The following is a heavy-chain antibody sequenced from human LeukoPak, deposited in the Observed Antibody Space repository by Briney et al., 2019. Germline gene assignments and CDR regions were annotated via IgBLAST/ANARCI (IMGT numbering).Heavy chain of an antibody. CDR2: IAGIGGIT. D-gene: IGHD3-10*01. J-gene: IGHJ4*02. Sequence: GGSLRLSCAASGFTFSTYAMSWVRQAPGKGLEWVSSIAGIGGITYYADSVKGRFTISRDNSKNTLYLEVISLTAEDTAVYYCAKDDAWLRFGEWSQGTLVTVSS. V-gene: IGHV3-23*01. CDR1: GFTFSTYA. CDR3: AKDDAWLRFGE.